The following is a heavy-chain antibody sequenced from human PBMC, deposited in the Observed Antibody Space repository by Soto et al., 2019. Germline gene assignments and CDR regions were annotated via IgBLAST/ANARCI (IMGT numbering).Heavy chain of an antibody. CDR2: SSAYNGNT. V-gene: IGHV1-18*01. D-gene: IGHD3-10*01. J-gene: IGHJ6*02. CDR1: GYTFTSYG. CDR3: ARDAGYYYGSASYYTYSGMDV. Sequence: QVQLVQSGAEVKKPGASVKVSCKASGYTFTSYGISWVRQAPGQGLEWMGWSSAYNGNTNYAQNLQGRVTITTDTSTSTAYMELRSLRSDDTAVYYCARDAGYYYGSASYYTYSGMDVWGQGTTLTVSS.